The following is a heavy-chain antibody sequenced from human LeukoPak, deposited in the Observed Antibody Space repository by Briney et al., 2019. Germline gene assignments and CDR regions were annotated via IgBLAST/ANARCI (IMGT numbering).Heavy chain of an antibody. Sequence: PSETLSLTCTVSGSSISSYYWSWIRQPPGKGLEWIGYIYYSGSTNYNPSLKSRVTISVDTSKNQFSLKLSSVTAADTAVYYCARYSSGWYSVPPHFDYWGQGTLVTVSS. CDR3: ARYSSGWYSVPPHFDY. CDR1: GSSISSYY. D-gene: IGHD6-19*01. CDR2: IYYSGST. J-gene: IGHJ4*02. V-gene: IGHV4-59*01.